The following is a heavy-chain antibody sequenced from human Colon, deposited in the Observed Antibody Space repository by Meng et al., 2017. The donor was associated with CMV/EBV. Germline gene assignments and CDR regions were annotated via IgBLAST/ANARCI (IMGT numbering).Heavy chain of an antibody. J-gene: IGHJ6*02. CDR2: ISSKAYGGTT. CDR3: VRDRDYCNGTSCEKTHYYYYGMDV. D-gene: IGHD2-2*01. CDR1: GITFGDYA. V-gene: IGHV3-49*04. Sequence: GGSLRLSCIASGITFGDYAMSWVRQAPGKGLEWVGFISSKAYGGTTQYAASVKGRFTISRDNAKNTLYLQMNSLRAEDTAVYYCVRDRDYCNGTSCEKTHYYYYGMDVWGQGTTVTVSS.